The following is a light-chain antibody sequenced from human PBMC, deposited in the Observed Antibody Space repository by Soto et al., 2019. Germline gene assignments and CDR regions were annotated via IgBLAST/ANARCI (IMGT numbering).Light chain of an antibody. V-gene: IGLV2-8*01. CDR3: SSYAGSDNWV. Sequence: QSALTQPPSASGSPGQSVTISCTGTSSDVGYDSVSWYQQHPGKAPKLMIYEVSKRPSGVPDRFSGSKSGNTASLTVSGLRAEDEADYYCSSYAGSDNWVLGGGTKVTVL. CDR1: SSDVGYDS. J-gene: IGLJ3*02. CDR2: EVS.